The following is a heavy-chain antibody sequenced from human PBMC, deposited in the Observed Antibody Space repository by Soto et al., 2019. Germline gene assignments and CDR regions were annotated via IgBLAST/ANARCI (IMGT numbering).Heavy chain of an antibody. CDR2: IWYDGSNK. CDR3: ARDRSPSSLVVGVAAPNDY. J-gene: IGHJ4*02. V-gene: IGHV3-33*01. Sequence: QVQLVESGGGVVQPGRSLRLSCAASGFTFSSYGMHWVRQAPGKGLEWVAVIWYDGSNKYYADSVKGRFTIYRDNSKNXLXXQMNSLRAEDTAVYYCARDRSPSSLVVGVAAPNDYWGQGTRVTVSS. CDR1: GFTFSSYG. D-gene: IGHD2-15*01.